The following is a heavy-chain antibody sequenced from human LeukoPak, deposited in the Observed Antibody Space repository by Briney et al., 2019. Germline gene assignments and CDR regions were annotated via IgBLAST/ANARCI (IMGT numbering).Heavy chain of an antibody. CDR1: GDSFSWHY. CDR2: INQRGTT. V-gene: IGHV4-34*01. CDR3: ARPGIRDYFYYMDV. Sequence: SETLSLTXAVYGDSFSWHYWSWIRQPPGKGMEWIGEINQRGTTTYNPSLKSRLTISMDTSRNQYFLNLDSVTAADTAIYYCARPGIRDYFYYMDVWGEGTPVTVSS. D-gene: IGHD3-3*02. J-gene: IGHJ6*03.